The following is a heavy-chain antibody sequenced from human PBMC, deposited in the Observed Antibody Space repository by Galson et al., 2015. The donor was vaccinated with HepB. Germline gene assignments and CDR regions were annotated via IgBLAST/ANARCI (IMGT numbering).Heavy chain of an antibody. CDR2: IKSKTDGGTT. CDR1: GFSFSNAR. Sequence: SLRLSCAASGFSFSNARMSWVRQAPGKGLEWVGRIKSKTDGGTTDYAAPVKGRLTISRDDSKNMLYLQMNSLKAEDTAVYYCTTDLFLGGMDVWGQGTTVTVSS. CDR3: TTDLFLGGMDV. V-gene: IGHV3-15*01. D-gene: IGHD3-3*01. J-gene: IGHJ6*02.